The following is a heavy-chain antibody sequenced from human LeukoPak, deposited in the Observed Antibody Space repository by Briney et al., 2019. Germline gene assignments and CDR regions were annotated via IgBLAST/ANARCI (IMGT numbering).Heavy chain of an antibody. V-gene: IGHV3-7*01. CDR2: IKQDGSEK. D-gene: IGHD3-16*02. Sequence: GGSLRLSCAASGFTFSSYWMSWVRQAPGKGLEWVANIKQDGSEKYYVDSVKGRFTISRDNAKNSLYLQMNSLRAEDTAVYYCARDSPYDYVRGSYRLSIDYWGQGTLVTVSS. CDR1: GFTFSSYW. J-gene: IGHJ4*02. CDR3: ARDSPYDYVRGSYRLSIDY.